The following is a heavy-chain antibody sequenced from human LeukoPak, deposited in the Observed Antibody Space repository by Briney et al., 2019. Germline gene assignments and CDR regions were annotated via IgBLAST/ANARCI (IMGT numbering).Heavy chain of an antibody. V-gene: IGHV3-7*04. CDR2: IKEDGSEV. Sequence: GGSLRLSCAASGISFSSYWMSWLRQAPGKGLEWVANIKEDGSEVHYVDSVKGRFTISRDNARNSVYLQMNSLRAEDRAVYYCAKDTYNSYVTSSFFDYWGQGTLVTVAS. CDR3: AKDTYNSYVTSSFFDY. CDR1: GISFSSYW. J-gene: IGHJ4*02. D-gene: IGHD3-10*02.